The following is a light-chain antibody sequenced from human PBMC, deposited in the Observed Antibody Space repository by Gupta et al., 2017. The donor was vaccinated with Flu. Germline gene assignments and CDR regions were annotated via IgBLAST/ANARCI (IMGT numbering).Light chain of an antibody. J-gene: IGKJ2*01. CDR1: QRISTY. CDR3: QQSYNTLFT. V-gene: IGKV1-39*01. CDR2: AAS. Sequence: DIQMTQSPSSLSASVGDRVTITCRASQRISTYLNWYQHKPGKAPKLMIYAASSLQSGVPSRFSGSGSGTDFTLTISSLQPEDFATYYCQQSYNTLFTFGQGTKLEIK.